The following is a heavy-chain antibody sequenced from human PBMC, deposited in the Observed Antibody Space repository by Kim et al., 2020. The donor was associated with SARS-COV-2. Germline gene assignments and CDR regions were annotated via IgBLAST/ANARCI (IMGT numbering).Heavy chain of an antibody. CDR3: ARHRGFGGGWFDP. CDR1: GGSISSYY. V-gene: IGHV4-59*08. D-gene: IGHD3-10*01. J-gene: IGHJ5*02. CDR2: IYYSGST. Sequence: SETLSLTCTVSGGSISSYYWSWIRQPPGKGLEWIGYIYYSGSTNYNPSLKSRVTISVDTSKNQFSLKLSSVTAADTAVYYCARHRGFGGGWFDPWGQGTLVTVSS.